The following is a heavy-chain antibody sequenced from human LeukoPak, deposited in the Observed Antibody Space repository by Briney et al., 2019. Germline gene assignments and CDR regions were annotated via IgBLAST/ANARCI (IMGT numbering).Heavy chain of an antibody. V-gene: IGHV4-59*12. CDR2: IYNSGST. CDR3: ARADYDSSGSVSLDY. CDR1: GGSLSSYY. D-gene: IGHD3-22*01. J-gene: IGHJ4*02. Sequence: SETLSLTCTVSGGSLSSYYWSWIRQTPGKGLEWIGYIYNSGSTNYNPSLKSRVTMSVDTSKNQFSLKLSSVTAADTAVYYCARADYDSSGSVSLDYWGQGTLVTVSS.